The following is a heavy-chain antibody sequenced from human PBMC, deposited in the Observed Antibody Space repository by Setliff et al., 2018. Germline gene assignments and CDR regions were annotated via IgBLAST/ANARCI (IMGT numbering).Heavy chain of an antibody. CDR1: GYTFTGYY. J-gene: IGHJ6*03. V-gene: IGHV1-2*02. CDR2: INPNSGVT. D-gene: IGHD6-19*01. CDR3: ARGPSGWSSATSRYYFYMDV. Sequence: GASVKVSCKASGYTFTGYYMHWIRQAPGQGLEWVGWINPNSGVTNYAQKFQGRVTMTRDTSISTAYMELSSLRSDDTAVYYCARGPSGWSSATSRYYFYMDVWGKGTTVTVPS.